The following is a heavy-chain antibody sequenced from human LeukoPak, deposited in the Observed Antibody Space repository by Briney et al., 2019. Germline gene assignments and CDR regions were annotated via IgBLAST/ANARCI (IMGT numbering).Heavy chain of an antibody. J-gene: IGHJ2*01. D-gene: IGHD2-15*01. V-gene: IGHV3-7*03. CDR1: GFTFSTYW. Sequence: GGSLRLSCAASGFTFSTYWMNWFRQTPGKGLEWVAKIKADGGEKDHVASVKGRFTISRDNAKNSLYLQMNSLRAEDTALYYCAKDNNCSGGSCYSQYWYFDLWGRGTLVTVSS. CDR3: AKDNNCSGGSCYSQYWYFDL. CDR2: IKADGGEK.